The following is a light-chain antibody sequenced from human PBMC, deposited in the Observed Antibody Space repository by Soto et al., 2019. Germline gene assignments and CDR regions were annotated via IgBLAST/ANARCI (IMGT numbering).Light chain of an antibody. CDR1: DIISNY. CDR2: AAS. J-gene: IGKJ2*02. V-gene: IGKV1-39*01. Sequence: DIQMTQSPSSLSASVGDRVSITCQTSDIISNYLNWYQQKPGAAPMLLIYAASTLQSGVPSRFSGSGSRTESTLTITRLQPEDFATYYCQQGYSTPRTFGQGTKLEI. CDR3: QQGYSTPRT.